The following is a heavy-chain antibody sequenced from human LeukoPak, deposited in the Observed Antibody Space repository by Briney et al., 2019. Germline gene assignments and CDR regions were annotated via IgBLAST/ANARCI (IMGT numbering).Heavy chain of an antibody. D-gene: IGHD3-10*01. J-gene: IGHJ6*03. CDR3: ARYGSGWLRGYYYYMDV. CDR1: GGSISSYY. V-gene: IGHV4-59*01. CDR2: IYYSGST. Sequence: SETLSLTCTVSGGSISSYYWSWIRQPPGKGLEWIGYIYYSGSTNYNPSLKSRVTISADTSKNQFSLKLSSVTAADTAVYYCARYGSGWLRGYYYYMDVWGKGTTVTVSS.